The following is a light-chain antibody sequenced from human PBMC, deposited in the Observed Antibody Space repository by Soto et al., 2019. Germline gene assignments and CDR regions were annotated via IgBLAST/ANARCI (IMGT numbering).Light chain of an antibody. Sequence: VLTQPPSASGTPGQRVTISRPRSSSNIGSYTANRFQQLPCTPPKLLISSNNQRPSWVPVRFPGSPSATSASLDPSGPQSEDEAHYYCAAWDDSRNGYVFGTGTNVTVL. J-gene: IGLJ1*01. CDR1: SSNIGSYT. CDR2: SNN. CDR3: AAWDDSRNGYV. V-gene: IGLV1-44*01.